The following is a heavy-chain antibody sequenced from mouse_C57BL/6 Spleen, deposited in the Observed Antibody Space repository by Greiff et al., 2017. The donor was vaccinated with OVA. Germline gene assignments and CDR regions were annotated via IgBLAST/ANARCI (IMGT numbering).Heavy chain of an antibody. J-gene: IGHJ2*01. CDR1: GYAFSSSW. V-gene: IGHV1-82*01. CDR2: IYPGDGDT. D-gene: IGHD2-5*01. CDR3: ARSGYYSNRGYFAY. Sequence: VQLQQSGPELVKPGASVKLSCKASGYAFSSSWMNWVKQRPGKGLEWIGRIYPGDGDTNYNGKFKGKATLTADKSSSTAYMQLSSLTSEDSAVYFCARSGYYSNRGYFAYWGQGTTLTVSA.